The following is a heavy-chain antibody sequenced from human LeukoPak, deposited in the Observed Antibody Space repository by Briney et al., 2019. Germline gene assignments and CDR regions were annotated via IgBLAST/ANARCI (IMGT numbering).Heavy chain of an antibody. CDR1: GYTFTGYY. D-gene: IGHD4-17*01. J-gene: IGHJ3*02. CDR2: ISPNSGGT. CDR3: ASETVTTLGAFDI. V-gene: IGHV1-2*02. Sequence: ASVKVSCKASGYTFTGYYMHWVRQAPGQGLEWMGWISPNSGGTNYAQKFQGRVTMTRDTSISTAYMELSRLRSDDTAVYYCASETVTTLGAFDIWGQGTMVTVSS.